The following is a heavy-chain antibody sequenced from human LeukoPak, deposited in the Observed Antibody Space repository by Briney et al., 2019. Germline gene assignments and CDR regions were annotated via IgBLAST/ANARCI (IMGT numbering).Heavy chain of an antibody. J-gene: IGHJ4*02. CDR3: AREGLDYYDSSGYYGIDY. D-gene: IGHD3-22*01. CDR1: GYSISSGYY. V-gene: IGHV4-38-2*02. Sequence: PSETLSLTCTVSGYSISSGYYWGWIRQPPGKGLEWIGSIYHSGSTYYNPSLKSRVTISVDTSKNQFSLKLSSVTAADTAVYYCAREGLDYYDSSGYYGIDYWGQGTLVTVSS. CDR2: IYHSGST.